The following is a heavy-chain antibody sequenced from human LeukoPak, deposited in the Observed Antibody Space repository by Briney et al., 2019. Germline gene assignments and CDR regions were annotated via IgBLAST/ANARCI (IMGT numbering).Heavy chain of an antibody. Sequence: ASVKVSCKASGYTFTSYSISRVRQAPGQGLEWMGWISAYNGDTNYVQKFQGRVTMTTDTSTSTAYMELKSLRSDDTAVYYCAREEGAPIAAANIWGLGTKVTVSS. CDR2: ISAYNGDT. J-gene: IGHJ3*02. V-gene: IGHV1-18*01. D-gene: IGHD6-13*01. CDR3: AREEGAPIAAANI. CDR1: GYTFTSYS.